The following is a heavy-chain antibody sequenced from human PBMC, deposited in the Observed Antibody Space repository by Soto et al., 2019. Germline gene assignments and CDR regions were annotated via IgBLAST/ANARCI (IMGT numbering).Heavy chain of an antibody. Sequence: QVQLVQSGAEVKKPGASVKVSCKASGYTFTSYGISWVRQAPGQGLEWMGWISAYNGNTNYAQKLQGRVTTTTDTSTSTAYMELRSLRSDDTAVYYCARVKYSPPYYCYYGMDVWGQGTTVTVSS. CDR3: ARVKYSPPYYCYYGMDV. J-gene: IGHJ6*02. CDR1: GYTFTSYG. V-gene: IGHV1-18*01. D-gene: IGHD5-18*01. CDR2: ISAYNGNT.